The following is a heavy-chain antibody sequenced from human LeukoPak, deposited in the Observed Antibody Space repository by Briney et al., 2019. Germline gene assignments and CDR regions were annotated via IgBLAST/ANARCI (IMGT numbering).Heavy chain of an antibody. D-gene: IGHD3-9*01. CDR2: INPSGGGT. CDR1: GYSFVSYY. V-gene: IGHV1-46*01. J-gene: IGHJ4*02. CDR3: ARGDRLPGYSAPVGDY. Sequence: ASVKVSCKAAGYSFVSYYMHWVRQAPGQGLEWMAIINPSGGGTTYVQKFQGRVTVTMDTSTRTVYMDLSSLRSDDTAVYYCARGDRLPGYSAPVGDYWGQGTLVTVSS.